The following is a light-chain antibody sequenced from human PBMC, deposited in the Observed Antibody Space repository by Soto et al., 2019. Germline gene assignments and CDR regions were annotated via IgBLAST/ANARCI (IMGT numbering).Light chain of an antibody. J-gene: IGLJ1*01. Sequence: QSVLTQPPSVSGSPGQSVTISCTGTSSDVGSYNRVSWYQQPPGTAPKVMIYEVSNRPSGVPDRFSGSKSGNTASLTISGLQPEDEADYYWYLSPSSKTYVFGTGTKVTVL. CDR3: YLSPSSKTYV. CDR2: EVS. CDR1: SSDVGSYNR. V-gene: IGLV2-18*01.